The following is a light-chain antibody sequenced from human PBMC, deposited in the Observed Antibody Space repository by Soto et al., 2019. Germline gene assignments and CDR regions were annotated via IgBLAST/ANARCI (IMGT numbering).Light chain of an antibody. CDR3: QQANSLPWM. CDR2: GAS. CDR1: QGIGSW. J-gene: IGKJ1*01. V-gene: IGKV1-12*01. Sequence: DNQMPQSPASVSASVGDRVTITCRASQGIGSWLAWYQQKPGKAPKLLIYGASSLQSGVPFRFSGSGSGTDFMLTISSLQPEDFATDYCQQANSLPWMFGQGTKVEIK.